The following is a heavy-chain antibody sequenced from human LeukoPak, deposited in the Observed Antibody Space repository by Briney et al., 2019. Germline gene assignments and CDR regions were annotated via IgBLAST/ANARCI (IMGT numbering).Heavy chain of an antibody. CDR3: ARTGRSFRRLRYAFDI. CDR1: GYTFTSYD. CDR2: MNPNSGNT. V-gene: IGHV1-8*03. J-gene: IGHJ3*02. D-gene: IGHD3-10*01. Sequence: GASVKVSCKASGYTFTSYDINWVRQATGQGLEWMGWMNPNSGNTGYAQKFQGRVTITRNTSLSTAYMELSSLRSEDTAVYYCARTGRSFRRLRYAFDIWGQGTMVTVSS.